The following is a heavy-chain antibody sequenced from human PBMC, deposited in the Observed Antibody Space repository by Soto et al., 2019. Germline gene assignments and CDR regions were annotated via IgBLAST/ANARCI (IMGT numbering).Heavy chain of an antibody. D-gene: IGHD3-10*01. J-gene: IGHJ4*02. CDR1: GGSISSYY. V-gene: IGHV4-59*01. CDR2: IYYSGST. Sequence: ETLSLTCTVSGGSISSYYWSWIRQPPGKGLEWIGYIYYSGSTNYNPSLKSRVTISVDTSKNQFSLKLSSVTAADTAVYYCARDSYYYGSGSYGGFDYWGQGTLVTVSS. CDR3: ARDSYYYGSGSYGGFDY.